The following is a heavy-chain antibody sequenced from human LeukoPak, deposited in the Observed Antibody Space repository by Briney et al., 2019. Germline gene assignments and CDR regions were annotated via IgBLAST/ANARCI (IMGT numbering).Heavy chain of an antibody. CDR3: ARESTWNDY. Sequence: ASVKVSCKASGYTFTSYYIHWVRPAPGQGLEGVGLINPSGGRTKYAQKFQSRVTMTRDTATSTVYMELSSMGSEDTDLYYCARESTWNDYWGQGTLVTVSS. CDR2: INPSGGRT. CDR1: GYTFTSYY. D-gene: IGHD2/OR15-2a*01. V-gene: IGHV1-46*01. J-gene: IGHJ4*02.